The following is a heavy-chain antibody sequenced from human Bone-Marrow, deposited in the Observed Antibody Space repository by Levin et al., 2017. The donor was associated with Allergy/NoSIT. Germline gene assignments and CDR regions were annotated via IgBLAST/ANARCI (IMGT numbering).Heavy chain of an antibody. CDR1: GYSMSSDYY. CDR3: AREYYMDV. J-gene: IGHJ6*03. D-gene: IGHD6-6*01. V-gene: IGHV4-38-2*01. Sequence: ASETLSLTCAVSGYSMSSDYYWGWIRQPPGKGLEWIGNINESGSTKYNPSLKSRVTISMDTSKNQVSLQLNSVTAADTAVYFCAREYYMDVWGKGTTVTVSS. CDR2: INESGST.